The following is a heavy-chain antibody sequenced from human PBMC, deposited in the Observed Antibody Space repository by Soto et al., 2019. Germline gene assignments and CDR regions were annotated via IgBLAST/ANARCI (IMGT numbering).Heavy chain of an antibody. CDR3: AQERYYDSSGPN. J-gene: IGHJ4*02. Sequence: GGSLRLSCAASGFSLSSYAMSWVRQAPGKGLEWVSAISGSGGSTYYADSVKGRFTISRDNSKNTLYLQMNSLRAEDTAVYYCAQERYYDSSGPNWGQGTLVTVSS. CDR2: ISGSGGST. V-gene: IGHV3-23*01. D-gene: IGHD3-22*01. CDR1: GFSLSSYA.